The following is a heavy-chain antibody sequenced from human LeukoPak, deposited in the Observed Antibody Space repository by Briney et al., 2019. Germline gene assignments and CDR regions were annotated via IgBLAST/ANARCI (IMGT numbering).Heavy chain of an antibody. V-gene: IGHV3-20*04. Sequence: GSLRLSCAASGFTFDDYCMSWVRQAPGKGLEWFSGINWNGGSTGYADSVKGRFTISRDNAKNSLYLQMNGLRAEDTALYYCARDRYYGSGSYSDYWGQGTLVTVSS. CDR2: INWNGGST. D-gene: IGHD3-10*01. J-gene: IGHJ4*02. CDR3: ARDRYYGSGSYSDY. CDR1: GFTFDDYC.